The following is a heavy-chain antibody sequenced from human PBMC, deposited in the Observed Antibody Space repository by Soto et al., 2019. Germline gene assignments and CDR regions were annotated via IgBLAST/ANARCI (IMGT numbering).Heavy chain of an antibody. D-gene: IGHD5-18*01. Sequence: QVQLQESGPGLVKPSQTLSLTCTVSGVSISSGEYYWSWVRQPPGKGLEWIGYIYNTEKTFYTPSLKSRVTISVDTSKNQFSLKVSSLTAADTSVYYCARYSYGRMGHYWGQGTLVTVSS. V-gene: IGHV4-30-4*01. CDR1: GVSISSGEYY. J-gene: IGHJ4*02. CDR2: IYNTEKT. CDR3: ARYSYGRMGHY.